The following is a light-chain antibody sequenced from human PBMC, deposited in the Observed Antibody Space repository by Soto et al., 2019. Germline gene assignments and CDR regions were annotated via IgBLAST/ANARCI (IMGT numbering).Light chain of an antibody. J-gene: IGKJ4*01. CDR3: QQYGSSP. CDR2: GAS. Sequence: EIVLTQSPGTQSLSPGERATLSCRASQSVSSSYLAWYQQKPGQAPRLLIYGASSRATGIPDRFSGSGSGTDFTLTISRLEPEDFAVYYCQQYGSSPFGGGTKVEIK. CDR1: QSVSSSY. V-gene: IGKV3-20*01.